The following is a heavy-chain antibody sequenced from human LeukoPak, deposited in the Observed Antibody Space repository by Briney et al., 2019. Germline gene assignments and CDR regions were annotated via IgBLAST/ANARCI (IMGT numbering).Heavy chain of an antibody. CDR1: GYTFTGYY. V-gene: IGHV1-2*02. J-gene: IGHJ3*02. CDR2: IYPYSGDT. Sequence: ASVKVSCKASGYTFTGYYIHRVRQAPGQGLEWMGWIYPYSGDTNYAQNFQGRVTMTRDTSISTAYMELSSLKSDDTAVYYCARDRNSGSSLDIWGQGTMLTVSS. D-gene: IGHD6-6*01. CDR3: ARDRNSGSSLDI.